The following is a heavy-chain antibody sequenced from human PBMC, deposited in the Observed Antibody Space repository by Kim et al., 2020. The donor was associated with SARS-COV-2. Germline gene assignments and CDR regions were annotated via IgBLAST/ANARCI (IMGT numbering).Heavy chain of an antibody. CDR1: GFTFSSYW. V-gene: IGHV3-7*01. CDR2: IKQDGNHK. CDR3: ARDGDLYSSGKDAFDI. D-gene: IGHD6-19*01. J-gene: IGHJ3*02. Sequence: GGSLRLSCAASGFTFSSYWMTWVRQAPGKGLEWVANIKQDGNHKYYVDSVKGRFTISRDNAKNSLYLQMNSLRAEDTAVYYCARDGDLYSSGKDAFDIWGQGPMVTVSS.